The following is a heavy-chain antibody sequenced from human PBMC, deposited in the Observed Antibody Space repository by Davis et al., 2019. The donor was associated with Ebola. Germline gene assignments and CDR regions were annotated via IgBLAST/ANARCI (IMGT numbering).Heavy chain of an antibody. CDR1: GFTFSSYG. V-gene: IGHV3-30*18. CDR3: AKPQGEGGSYYYYGMDV. Sequence: PGGSLRLSCAASGFTFSSYGMHWVRQAPGKGLEWVAVISYDGSNKYYADSVKGRFTISRDNSKNTLYLQMNSLRAEDTAVYYCAKPQGEGGSYYYYGMDVWGQGTTVTVSS. J-gene: IGHJ6*02. CDR2: ISYDGSNK. D-gene: IGHD3-16*01.